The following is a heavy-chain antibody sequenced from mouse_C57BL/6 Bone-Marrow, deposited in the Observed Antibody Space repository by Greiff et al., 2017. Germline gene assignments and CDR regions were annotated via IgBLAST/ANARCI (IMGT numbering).Heavy chain of an antibody. CDR2: IDPENGDT. Sequence: VQLKQSGAELVRPGASVKLSCTASGFNIKDDYMHWVKQRPEQGLEWIGWIDPENGDTEYTSKFQGKATITADTSSNTAYLQLSSLTSEDTAVYYCTTEGGSSYFDYWGQGTTLTVSS. V-gene: IGHV14-4*01. J-gene: IGHJ2*01. D-gene: IGHD1-1*01. CDR1: GFNIKDDY. CDR3: TTEGGSSYFDY.